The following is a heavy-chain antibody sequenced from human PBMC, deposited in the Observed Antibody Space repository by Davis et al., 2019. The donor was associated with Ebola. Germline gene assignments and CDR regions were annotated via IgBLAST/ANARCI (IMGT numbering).Heavy chain of an antibody. CDR3: ARLRGYSYGYSSEPFDY. CDR1: GFTFSESW. D-gene: IGHD5-18*01. V-gene: IGHV3-23*01. Sequence: PGGSLRLSCAASGFTFSESWMAWVRQAPGKGLEWVSAISCSGGNTFYADSVKGRFTISRDNSKNTVYLQMNSLTAEDTAVYYCARLRGYSYGYSSEPFDYWGQGTLVTVSS. CDR2: ISCSGGNT. J-gene: IGHJ4*02.